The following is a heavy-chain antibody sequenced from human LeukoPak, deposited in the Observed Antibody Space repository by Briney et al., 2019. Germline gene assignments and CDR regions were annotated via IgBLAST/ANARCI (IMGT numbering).Heavy chain of an antibody. J-gene: IGHJ2*01. CDR1: GFTFDDYS. CDR3: AKDIDRYQRTPYWYFDL. D-gene: IGHD2-2*01. Sequence: GGSLRLSCAASGFTFDDYSIHWDRQAPGKGLEWVSGNSWNSGSIGYADSVKGRFTISRDNAKNSLYLQMNSLRAEDTALYYCAKDIDRYQRTPYWYFDLWGRGTLVTVSS. CDR2: NSWNSGSI. V-gene: IGHV3-9*01.